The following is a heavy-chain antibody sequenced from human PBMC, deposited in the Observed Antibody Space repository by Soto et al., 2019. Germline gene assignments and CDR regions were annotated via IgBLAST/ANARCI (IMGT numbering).Heavy chain of an antibody. D-gene: IGHD3-3*01. CDR3: AKMESAYYTGYNWFDP. CDR1: GGTISSYT. CDR2: IIPILGIA. J-gene: IGHJ5*02. Sequence: HVSCRASGGTISSYTISWVRQAHGQGLEWMGRIIPILGIANYAQKFQGRVTITADKSTSTAYMELSSLRSEDTAVYYCAKMESAYYTGYNWFDPWGQGTLVTVYS. V-gene: IGHV1-69*02.